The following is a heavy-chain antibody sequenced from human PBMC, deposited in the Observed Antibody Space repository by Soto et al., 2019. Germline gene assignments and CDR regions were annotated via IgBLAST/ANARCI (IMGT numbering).Heavy chain of an antibody. CDR1: GGTFSSYA. D-gene: IGHD2-2*01. Sequence: VQLVQSGAEVKKPGSSVKVSCKASGGTFSSYAISWVRQAPGQVLEWMGGIIPIFGTANYAQKLQGRVTITADESPSTAYMELSSLRSEDTAVYYCARVPVVPAEMDYYYCYGMDVWGQGTTVTVSS. CDR3: ARVPVVPAEMDYYYCYGMDV. J-gene: IGHJ6*02. CDR2: IIPIFGTA. V-gene: IGHV1-69*01.